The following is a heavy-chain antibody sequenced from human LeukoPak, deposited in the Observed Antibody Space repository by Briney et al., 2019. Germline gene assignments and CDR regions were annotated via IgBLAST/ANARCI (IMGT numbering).Heavy chain of an antibody. CDR2: IYYSGST. V-gene: IGHV4-59*08. CDR1: GGSISSYY. Sequence: SETLSLTCTVSGGSISSYYWSWIRQPPGKGLEWIGYIYYSGSTNYNPSLKSRVTISVDTSKNQFSLKLSSVTAADTAVYYCARGMSSGSFFDYWGQGTLVTVSS. J-gene: IGHJ4*02. D-gene: IGHD3-22*01. CDR3: ARGMSSGSFFDY.